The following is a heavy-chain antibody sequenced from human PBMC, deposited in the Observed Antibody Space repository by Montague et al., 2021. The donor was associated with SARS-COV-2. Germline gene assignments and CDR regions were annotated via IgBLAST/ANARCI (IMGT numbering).Heavy chain of an antibody. CDR3: ARDRPRSCYYGSGTYAWGGYGMDV. CDR2: ISYSGST. Sequence: SETLSLTCTVSGGSISSYYWSWIRQPPGRGLQWIGYISYSGSTNYNPSLKSRVTISVDTSKNHFTLRLSSVTAADTALYYCARDRPRSCYYGSGTYAWGGYGMDVWGQGTTVTVSS. J-gene: IGHJ6*02. V-gene: IGHV4-59*01. CDR1: GGSISSYY. D-gene: IGHD3-10*01.